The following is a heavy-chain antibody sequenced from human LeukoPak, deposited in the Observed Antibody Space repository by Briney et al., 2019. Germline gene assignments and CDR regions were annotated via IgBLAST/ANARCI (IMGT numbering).Heavy chain of an antibody. Sequence: AGGSLRLSCAASGFTFSSYAMSWIRQAPETGLEWLSYTSPSGGTIYYTDSVKGRFTMTRDNAQNALYLEMNSLRAEDTAVYYCAREKKTEWTTGAFDMWGQGTMVIVSS. V-gene: IGHV3-11*01. CDR3: AREKKTEWTTGAFDM. CDR1: GFTFSSYA. CDR2: TSPSGGTI. D-gene: IGHD3-3*01. J-gene: IGHJ3*02.